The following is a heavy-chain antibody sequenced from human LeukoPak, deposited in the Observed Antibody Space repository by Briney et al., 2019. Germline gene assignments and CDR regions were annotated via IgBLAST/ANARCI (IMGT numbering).Heavy chain of an antibody. CDR3: AKDRGVSSDY. D-gene: IGHD2-8*01. CDR2: ISGSGGST. CDR1: GFTVNTYA. V-gene: IGHV3-23*01. J-gene: IGHJ4*02. Sequence: PGGSLRLSCAASGFTVNTYAMSWVRQAPGKGLEWVSGISGSGGSTYYADSVKGRFTISRDNSKNTLYLQMNSLRAEDTAVYYCAKDRGVSSDYWGQGTLVTVSS.